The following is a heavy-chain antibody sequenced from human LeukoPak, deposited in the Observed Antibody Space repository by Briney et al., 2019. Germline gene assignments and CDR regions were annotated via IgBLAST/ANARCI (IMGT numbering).Heavy chain of an antibody. CDR2: IWYDGSNK. V-gene: IGHV3-33*01. J-gene: IGHJ4*02. CDR1: GFTFSSYG. CDR3: ASTSSWTDY. Sequence: GGSLRLSCAASGFTFSSYGMHWVRQAPGKGLEWVAVIWYDGSNKYYADSVKGRFTISRGNSKNTLYLQMNSLRAEDTAVYYCASTSSWTDYWGQGILVTVSS. D-gene: IGHD6-13*01.